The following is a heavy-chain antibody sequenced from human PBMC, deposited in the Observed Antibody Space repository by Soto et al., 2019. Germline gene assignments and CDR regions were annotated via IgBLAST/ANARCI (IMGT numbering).Heavy chain of an antibody. CDR1: GFSVSDYA. D-gene: IGHD5-12*01. J-gene: IGHJ5*02. Sequence: EGSVRLSCAASGFSVSDYAIAWVRHAPGKGLEWVSSLSGSETMRQADAVKGRFAISRDNSKNTVYLQMNNLRVEDTALYYCTKSPRVATVFRWGLDPWGQGTLVTVSS. V-gene: IGHV3-23*01. CDR3: TKSPRVATVFRWGLDP. CDR2: LSGSETM.